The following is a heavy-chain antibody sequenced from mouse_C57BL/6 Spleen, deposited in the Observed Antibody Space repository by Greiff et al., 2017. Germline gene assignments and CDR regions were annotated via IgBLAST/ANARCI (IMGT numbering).Heavy chain of an antibody. CDR1: GFTFSSYA. D-gene: IGHD1-1*01. V-gene: IGHV5-9-1*02. J-gene: IGHJ3*01. CDR3: TRENYYGSSYVGFAY. CDR2: ISSGGDYI. Sequence: EVNVVESGEGLVKPGGSLKLSCAASGFTFSSYAMSWVRQTPEKRLEWVAYISSGGDYIYYADTVKGRFTISRDNARNTLYLQMSSLKSEDTAMYYCTRENYYGSSYVGFAYCGQGTLVTVSA.